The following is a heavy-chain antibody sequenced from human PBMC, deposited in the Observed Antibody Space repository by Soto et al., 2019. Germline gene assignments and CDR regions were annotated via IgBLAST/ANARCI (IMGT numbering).Heavy chain of an antibody. CDR3: TRVYLKTIVPAARVADY. Sequence: GGSLRLSCTASGFTFGDYAMSWFRQAPGKGLEWVGFIRSKAYGGTTEYAASVKGRFTISRDDSKSIAYLQMNSLKTEDTAVYYCTRVYLKTIVPAARVADYWGQGTLVTVSS. CDR2: IRSKAYGGTT. V-gene: IGHV3-49*03. J-gene: IGHJ4*02. D-gene: IGHD2-2*01. CDR1: GFTFGDYA.